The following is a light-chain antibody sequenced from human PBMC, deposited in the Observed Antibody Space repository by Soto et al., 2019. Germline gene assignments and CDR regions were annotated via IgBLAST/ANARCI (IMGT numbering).Light chain of an antibody. CDR3: AAWDDSLNGAYV. J-gene: IGLJ1*01. CDR1: SSNIGSNP. CDR2: RNG. Sequence: QSVLTQPPSASATPGQRVTISCSGSSSNIGSNPVNWYQHLTGTAPKLLIYRNGQRPSGVPDRFSGSKSGTSASLAIRGLQSEDEGDYYCAAWDDSLNGAYVFGTGTKLTVL. V-gene: IGLV1-44*01.